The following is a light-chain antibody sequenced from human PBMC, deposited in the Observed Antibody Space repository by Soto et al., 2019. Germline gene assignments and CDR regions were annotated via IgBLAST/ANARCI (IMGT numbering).Light chain of an antibody. J-gene: IGLJ3*02. CDR1: SSDVGGYNY. V-gene: IGLV2-14*01. CDR2: EVS. CDR3: SSLASSTWV. Sequence: QSALTQPASVSGSPGQSITISCTGTSSDVGGYNYVSWYQQHPGKAPKLMIYEVSNRPSGVSYRFSASKSGNTASLTISGLQAEDEADYYCSSLASSTWVFGGGTKVTVL.